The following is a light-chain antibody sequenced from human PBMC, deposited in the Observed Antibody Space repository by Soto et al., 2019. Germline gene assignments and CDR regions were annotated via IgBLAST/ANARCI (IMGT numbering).Light chain of an antibody. J-gene: IGKJ1*01. V-gene: IGKV3-20*01. CDR1: QRVSGSY. Sequence: EIVLTQSPGTLSLSPGERATLSCRASQRVSGSYLAWYQQKPGQAPSLLIYGASTRATGIPDRFSGGGSGTDFTLTISRLEPEDFAVYYCQQYGSSPKTFGQGTKVDIK. CDR2: GAS. CDR3: QQYGSSPKT.